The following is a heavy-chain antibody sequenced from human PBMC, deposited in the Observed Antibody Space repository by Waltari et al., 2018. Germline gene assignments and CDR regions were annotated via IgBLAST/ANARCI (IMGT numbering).Heavy chain of an antibody. CDR2: ISTTGNYM. D-gene: IGHD1-1*01. CDR3: ARNIYIYNFDAFDI. CDR1: GFRFSTYT. J-gene: IGHJ3*02. V-gene: IGHV3-21*02. Sequence: EVQLVESGGGLVKPGGSLRLACAASGFRFSTYTMNWVRQAPGKGLEWVSSISTTGNYMYYGDSVKGRFTISRDSARNSLYLQMHSLRAEDTAIYYCARNIYIYNFDAFDIWGQGTMVTVSS.